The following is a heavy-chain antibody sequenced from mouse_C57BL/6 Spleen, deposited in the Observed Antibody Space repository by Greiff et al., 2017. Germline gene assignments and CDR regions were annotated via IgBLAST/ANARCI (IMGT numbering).Heavy chain of an antibody. V-gene: IGHV1-82*01. CDR1: GYAFSSSW. D-gene: IGHD1-1*01. J-gene: IGHJ1*03. Sequence: VKLVESGPELVKPGASVKISCKASGYAFSSSWMNWVKQRPGKGLEWIGRIYPGDGDTNYNGKFKGKATLTADKSSSTAYMQLSSLTSEDSAVYFCAREEYYGSSWYFDVWGTGTTVTVSS. CDR3: AREEYYGSSWYFDV. CDR2: IYPGDGDT.